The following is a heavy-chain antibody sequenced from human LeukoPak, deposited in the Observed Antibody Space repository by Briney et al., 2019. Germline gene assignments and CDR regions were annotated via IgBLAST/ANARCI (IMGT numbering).Heavy chain of an antibody. D-gene: IGHD1-1*01. J-gene: IGHJ4*02. CDR2: ISSSGGST. CDR3: AKGSSWNDGYFDS. CDR1: GFTFSSYA. V-gene: IGHV3-23*01. Sequence: GGSLRLSCAASGFTFSSYAMNWVRQAPGKGLEWVSAISSSGGSTYYADSVKGRFTISRDNSKNTLYLQMNSLRAEDTAVYYCAKGSSWNDGYFDSWGQGTLVTVSS.